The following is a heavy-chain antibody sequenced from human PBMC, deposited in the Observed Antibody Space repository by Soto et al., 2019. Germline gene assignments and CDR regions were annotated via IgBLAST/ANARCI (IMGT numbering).Heavy chain of an antibody. D-gene: IGHD3-22*01. V-gene: IGHV3-21*01. J-gene: IGHJ4*02. CDR1: GFTFSSYS. Sequence: EVQLVESGGGLVKPGGSLRLSCAASGFTFSSYSMNWVRQAPGKGLEWVSSISSSSSYIYYADSVKGRFTISRDNAKNSLYLQMNSLRAEDTAVYYCARDYYDSSGYLAFLEYWGQGTLVTVSS. CDR2: ISSSSSYI. CDR3: ARDYYDSSGYLAFLEY.